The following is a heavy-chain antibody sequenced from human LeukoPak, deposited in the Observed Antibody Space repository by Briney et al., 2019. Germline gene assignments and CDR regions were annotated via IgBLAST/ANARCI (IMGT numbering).Heavy chain of an antibody. V-gene: IGHV3-23*01. Sequence: ASETLSLTCTVSGGSISSYYWSWIRQAPGKGLEWVSAISGSGGSTYYADSVKGRFTISRDNSKNTLYLQMNSLRAEDTAVYYCARGDCSSTSCYGNFDYWGQGTLVTVSS. CDR3: ARGDCSSTSCYGNFDY. D-gene: IGHD2-2*01. J-gene: IGHJ4*02. CDR1: GGSISSYY. CDR2: ISGSGGST.